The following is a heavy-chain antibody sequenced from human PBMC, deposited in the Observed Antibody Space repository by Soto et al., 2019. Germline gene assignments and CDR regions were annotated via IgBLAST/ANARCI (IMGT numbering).Heavy chain of an antibody. Sequence: PGGSLRLSCAASGFTFSNHAMNWVRQAPGKGLEWVSSIIGSGGTTYYADSVKGRSTISRDNSKNTLYLQMNSLRAEDTAVYYCAKSFMGFSYGKIDYWGQGTLVTVSS. J-gene: IGHJ4*02. V-gene: IGHV3-23*01. D-gene: IGHD5-18*01. CDR2: IIGSGGTT. CDR1: GFTFSNHA. CDR3: AKSFMGFSYGKIDY.